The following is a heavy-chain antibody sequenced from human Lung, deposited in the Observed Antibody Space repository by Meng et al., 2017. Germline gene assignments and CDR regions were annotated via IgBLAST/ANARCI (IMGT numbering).Heavy chain of an antibody. Sequence: GRLVESGGGVVQPGKSLRVSFEASGFSFRSYGMHWVRQAPGKGLEWVAVIWNDGSNQYYADSVKGRFSISRDNSKNTLFLQMNSLRAEDTAMYFCARDERATQFEYWGQGTLVTVSS. J-gene: IGHJ4*02. CDR3: ARDERATQFEY. V-gene: IGHV3-33*01. CDR1: GFSFRSYG. CDR2: IWNDGSNQ.